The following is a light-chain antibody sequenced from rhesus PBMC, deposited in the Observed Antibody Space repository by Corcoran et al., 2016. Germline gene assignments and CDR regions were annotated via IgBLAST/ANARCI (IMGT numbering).Light chain of an antibody. V-gene: IGKV2-82*01. CDR2: EVS. CDR3: MQGIHRPYS. J-gene: IGKJ2*01. Sequence: DIVMTQTPLSLPVTPGEPASISCRPSQSLLHSGAKTFLYWYLQKPGQSPQLLIREVSNRASGVPDRFSGSGSGTDFTLEISRVQAEDVVIYYCMQGIHRPYSFGQGTTVEIK. CDR1: QSLLHSGAKTF.